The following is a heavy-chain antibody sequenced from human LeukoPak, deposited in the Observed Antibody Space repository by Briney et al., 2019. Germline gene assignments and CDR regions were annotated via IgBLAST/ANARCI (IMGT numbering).Heavy chain of an antibody. CDR3: ARGLGMDV. V-gene: IGHV3-74*03. J-gene: IGHJ6*02. CDR1: EFTFSYYW. CDR2: IDPEGSVT. Sequence: GGSLRLSCAASEFTFSYYWMHWVRQAPGKGLVWVSRIDPEGSVTSYADSVKGRFTISRDNAKNSLYLQMNSLRAEDTAVYYCARGLGMDVWGQGTTVTVSS.